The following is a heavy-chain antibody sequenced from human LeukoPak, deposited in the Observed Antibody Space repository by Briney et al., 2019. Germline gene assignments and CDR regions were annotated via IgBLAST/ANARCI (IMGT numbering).Heavy chain of an antibody. CDR2: IYYSGST. D-gene: IGHD2-2*03. CDR3: ARDGYCSSTSCLRLDP. CDR1: GGSISSYY. Sequence: SETLSFTCTGSGGSISSYYWSWIRQPPGKGLEWIGYIYYSGSTNYNPSLKSRVTISVDTSKNQFSLKLSSVTAADTAVYYRARDGYCSSTSCLRLDPWGQGTLVTVSS. J-gene: IGHJ5*02. V-gene: IGHV4-59*01.